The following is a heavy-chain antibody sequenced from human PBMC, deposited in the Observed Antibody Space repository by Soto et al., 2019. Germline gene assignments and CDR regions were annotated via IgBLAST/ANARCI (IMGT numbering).Heavy chain of an antibody. CDR1: GGTFRTYA. CDR2: IIPISGTV. V-gene: IGHV1-69*12. J-gene: IGHJ6*02. D-gene: IGHD6-19*01. CDR3: AKGAVAGTPTSYYYYGMDV. Sequence: QVQLLQSGAEVKKPGSSVRVSCEASGGTFRTYAISWVRQSPGQGLEWMGEIIPISGTVNYAQRFQGRVTITADEPTTTVYMDLRSLRSEDTAVYYWAKGAVAGTPTSYYYYGMDVWCQGTTVTVSS.